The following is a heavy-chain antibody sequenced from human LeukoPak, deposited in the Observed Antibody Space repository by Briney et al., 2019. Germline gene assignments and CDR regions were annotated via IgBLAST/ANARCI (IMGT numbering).Heavy chain of an antibody. Sequence: ASVKVSCKASGYTFTSYYMHWVRQAPGQGLEWMGIINPSGGSTSYAQKFQGRVTITADESTSTAYMELSSLRSEDTAVYYCARENDSGWSGPFDYWGQGALVTVSS. CDR2: INPSGGST. CDR3: ARENDSGWSGPFDY. D-gene: IGHD6-19*01. J-gene: IGHJ4*02. CDR1: GYTFTSYY. V-gene: IGHV1-46*01.